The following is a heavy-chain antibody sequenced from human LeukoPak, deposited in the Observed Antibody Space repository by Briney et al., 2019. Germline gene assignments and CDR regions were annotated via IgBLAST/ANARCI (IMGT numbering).Heavy chain of an antibody. D-gene: IGHD3-22*01. Sequence: GASVKVSCKASGYTFTSYYMHWVRQAPGQRLEWMGIINPSGGSTSYAQKFQGRVTITRNTSISTAYMELSSLRSEDTAVYYCARGRYYAEDYWGQGTLVTVSS. V-gene: IGHV1-46*01. CDR2: INPSGGST. CDR1: GYTFTSYY. CDR3: ARGRYYAEDY. J-gene: IGHJ4*02.